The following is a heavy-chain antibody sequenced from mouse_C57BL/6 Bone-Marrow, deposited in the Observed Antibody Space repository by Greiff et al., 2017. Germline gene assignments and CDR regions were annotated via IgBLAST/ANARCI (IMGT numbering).Heavy chain of an antibody. CDR2: IDPEDGDT. D-gene: IGHD1-1*01. CDR3: TPSYYYGSGYYFDY. V-gene: IGHV14-1*01. Sequence: EVKLMESGAELVRPGASVKLSCTASGFNIKDYYMHWVKQRPEQGLEWIGRIDPEDGDTEYAPKFQGKATMTADTSSNTAYLQLSSLTSEDTAVYYCTPSYYYGSGYYFDYWGQGTTLTVSS. J-gene: IGHJ2*01. CDR1: GFNIKDYY.